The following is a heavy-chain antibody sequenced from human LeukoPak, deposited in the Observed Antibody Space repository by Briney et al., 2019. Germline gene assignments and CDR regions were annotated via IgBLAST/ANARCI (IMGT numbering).Heavy chain of an antibody. J-gene: IGHJ3*02. CDR1: GFTFSSYW. Sequence: GGSLRLSCAASGFTFSSYWMSWVRQAPGKGLEWVANIKQDGSEKYYVDSVKGRFTISRDNAKNSLYLQMNSLRVEDTAVYYCARVKIITMIVVVITTHAFDIWGQGTMVTVSS. V-gene: IGHV3-7*01. D-gene: IGHD3-22*01. CDR2: IKQDGSEK. CDR3: ARVKIITMIVVVITTHAFDI.